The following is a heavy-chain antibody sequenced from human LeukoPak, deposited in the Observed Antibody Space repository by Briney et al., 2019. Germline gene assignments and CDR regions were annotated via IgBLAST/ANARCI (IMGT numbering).Heavy chain of an antibody. D-gene: IGHD3-9*01. CDR1: GFTSSSYG. CDR2: IWYDGNNK. J-gene: IGHJ4*02. CDR3: ARSTSSEYDIYHFDY. V-gene: IGHV3-33*01. Sequence: GGSLRLSCAASGFTSSSYGMHWVRQAPGKGLEWVAVIWYDGNNKYYADSVKGRFTISRDNSKNTLYLQMNSLRAEDTAVYYCARSTSSEYDIYHFDYWGQGTLVTVSS.